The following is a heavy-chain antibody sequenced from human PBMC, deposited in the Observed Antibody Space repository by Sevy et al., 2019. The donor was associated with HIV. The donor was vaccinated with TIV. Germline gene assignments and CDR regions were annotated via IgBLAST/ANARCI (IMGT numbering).Heavy chain of an antibody. D-gene: IGHD1-26*01. Sequence: SETLSLTCTVSGGSISSSSIYWGWFRQSPGKGLDYIGSIFHSGDTYYNPSLKSRVTISVDTSKNQFSLKMTSVTAADTAVYYCARHFYSNGMDDWGQGTTVTVSS. CDR3: ARHFYSNGMDD. V-gene: IGHV4-39*01. CDR1: GGSISSSSIY. CDR2: IFHSGDT. J-gene: IGHJ6*02.